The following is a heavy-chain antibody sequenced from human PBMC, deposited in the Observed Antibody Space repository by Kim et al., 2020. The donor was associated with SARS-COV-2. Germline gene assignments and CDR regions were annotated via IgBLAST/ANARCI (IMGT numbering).Heavy chain of an antibody. CDR2: INAGNGNT. D-gene: IGHD3-3*01. J-gene: IGHJ5*02. CDR3: ARETGANTIFGVVIIGGWFDP. Sequence: ASVKVSCKASGYTFTSYAMHWVRQAPGQRLEWMGWINAGNGNTKYSQKFLGRVTITRDTSASTAYMELSSLRSEDTAVYYCARETGANTIFGVVIIGGWFDPWGQGTLVTVSS. CDR1: GYTFTSYA. V-gene: IGHV1-3*01.